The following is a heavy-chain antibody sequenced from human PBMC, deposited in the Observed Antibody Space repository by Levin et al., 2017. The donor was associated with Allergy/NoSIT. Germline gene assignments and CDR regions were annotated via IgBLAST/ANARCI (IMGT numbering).Heavy chain of an antibody. CDR3: ARKRQTYYYDT. J-gene: IGHJ5*02. CDR1: GYTFTGYY. CDR2: INPNSGGT. D-gene: IGHD3-22*01. V-gene: IGHV1-2*02. Sequence: GESLKISCKAFGYTFTGYYMHWVRQAPGQGLEWMGWINPNSGGTNYAQKFQGRVTMTRDTSISTAYMELSRLRSDDTAVYYCARKRQTYYYDTWGQGTLVTVSS.